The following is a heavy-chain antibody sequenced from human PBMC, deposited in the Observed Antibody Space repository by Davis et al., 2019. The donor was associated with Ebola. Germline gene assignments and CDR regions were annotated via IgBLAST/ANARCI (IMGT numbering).Heavy chain of an antibody. CDR3: AKDSVYGMDV. CDR2: ISYDGSNK. Sequence: GGSLRLSCAASGFTFSSYAMHWVRQAPGKGLEWVAVISYDGSNKYYADSVKGRFTISRDNSKNTLYLQMNSLRAEDTALYYCAKDSVYGMDVWGQGTTVTVSS. V-gene: IGHV3-30-3*01. CDR1: GFTFSSYA. J-gene: IGHJ6*02.